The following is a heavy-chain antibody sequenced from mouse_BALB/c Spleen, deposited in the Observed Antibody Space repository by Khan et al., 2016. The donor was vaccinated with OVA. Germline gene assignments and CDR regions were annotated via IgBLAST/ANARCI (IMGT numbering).Heavy chain of an antibody. CDR2: ISSGSTYT. D-gene: IGHD1-1*02. J-gene: IGHJ1*01. V-gene: IGHV5-6-4*01. Sequence: EVELVESGGDLVKPGGSLKLSCAASGFTFSSYTMSWVRQTPEKRLEWVATISSGSTYTYYPDSVKGRFTISRDNAKNTLYLQMSSLKSEDTAMYYCTRDGTYAHWYFDVWGAGTTVTVSS. CDR3: TRDGTYAHWYFDV. CDR1: GFTFSSYT.